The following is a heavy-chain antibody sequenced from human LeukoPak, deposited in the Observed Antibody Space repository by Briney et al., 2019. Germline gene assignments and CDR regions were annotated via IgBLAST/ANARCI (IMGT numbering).Heavy chain of an antibody. D-gene: IGHD2-21*02. V-gene: IGHV4-34*01. CDR1: GGSFSGYY. Sequence: SETLSLTCAVYGGSFSGYYWSWIRQPPGKGLEWIGEINHSGSTNYNPSLKSRVTISVDTSKNQFSLKLSSVTAADTAVYYCARRVVVVTASFDYWGQGTLVTVSS. CDR2: INHSGST. J-gene: IGHJ4*02. CDR3: ARRVVVVTASFDY.